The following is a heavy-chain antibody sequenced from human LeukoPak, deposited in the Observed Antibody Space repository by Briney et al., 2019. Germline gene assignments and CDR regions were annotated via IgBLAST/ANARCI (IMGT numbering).Heavy chain of an antibody. V-gene: IGHV1-18*01. J-gene: IGHJ4*02. D-gene: IGHD6-19*01. CDR3: ARDPSNSSGWYIFFDF. Sequence: ASVKVSCKASGYTFTRYGITWVRQAPGQGLEWMGWMSTYNGDTKYAQKLQGRVTMTRDTSTNTAYMELRSLRSDDTPVYYCARDPSNSSGWYIFFDFWGQGTLVAVSS. CDR2: MSTYNGDT. CDR1: GYTFTRYG.